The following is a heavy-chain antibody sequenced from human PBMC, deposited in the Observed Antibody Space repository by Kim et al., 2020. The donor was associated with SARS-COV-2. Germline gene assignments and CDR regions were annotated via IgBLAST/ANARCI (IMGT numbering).Heavy chain of an antibody. V-gene: IGHV3-30*01. Sequence: ADSVKGRFTISRDNSKNTLYLQMNSLRAEETAVYYCARGGIVPVFRYFDLWGRGTLVAVSS. CDR3: ARGGIVPVFRYFDL. J-gene: IGHJ2*01. D-gene: IGHD3-16*01.